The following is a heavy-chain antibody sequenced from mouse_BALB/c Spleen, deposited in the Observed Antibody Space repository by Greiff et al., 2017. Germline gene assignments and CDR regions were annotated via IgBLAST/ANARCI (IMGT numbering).Heavy chain of an antibody. CDR1: GFSLTSYG. J-gene: IGHJ3*01. D-gene: IGHD4-1*01. CDR2: IWSGGST. Sequence: VMLVESGPGLVQPSQSLSITCTVSGFSLTSYGVHWVRQSPGKGLEWLGVIWSGGSTDYNAAYISRLSISKDNSKSQVFFKMNSLQANDTAIYYCARNGGNWAWFAYWGQGTLVTVSA. CDR3: ARNGGNWAWFAY. V-gene: IGHV2-2*02.